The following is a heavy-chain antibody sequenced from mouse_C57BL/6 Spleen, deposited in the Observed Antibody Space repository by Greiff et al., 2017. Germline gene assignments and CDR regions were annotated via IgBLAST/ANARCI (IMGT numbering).Heavy chain of an antibody. CDR3: ARGGTVVAYYFDY. CDR2: IYPGDGDT. CDR1: GYAFSSYW. V-gene: IGHV1-80*01. Sequence: VQLQQSGAELVKPGASVKISCKASGYAFSSYWMNWVKQRPGKGLEWIGQIYPGDGDTNYNGKFKGKATLTADKSSSTAYMQLSSLTSEDSAVYFCARGGTVVAYYFDYWGQGTTLTVSS. J-gene: IGHJ2*01. D-gene: IGHD1-1*01.